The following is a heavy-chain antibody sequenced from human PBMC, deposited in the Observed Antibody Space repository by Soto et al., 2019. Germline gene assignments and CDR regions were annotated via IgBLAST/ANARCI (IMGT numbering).Heavy chain of an antibody. CDR2: ISGSGGST. J-gene: IGHJ3*02. V-gene: IGHV3-23*01. CDR1: GFTFSSYA. CDR3: AKERGGSSPGDPDALDI. Sequence: EVQLLESGGGLVQPGGYLRLSCAASGFTFSSYAMSWVRQAPGKGLEWVSAISGSGGSTSYADSVKGRFTISRDNSKNTLYLQMNSLRAEDTAVYYCAKERGGSSPGDPDALDIWGQGTMVTVSS. D-gene: IGHD6-6*01.